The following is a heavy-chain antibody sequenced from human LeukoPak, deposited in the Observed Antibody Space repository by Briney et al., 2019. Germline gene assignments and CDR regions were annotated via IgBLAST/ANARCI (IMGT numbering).Heavy chain of an antibody. CDR3: TTQFPLDVDDYDDYVSIGRRVPGVFQH. D-gene: IGHD4-17*01. CDR1: GFSFTNSW. Sequence: SGGSLRLSCTASGFSFTNSWMSWVRQAPGKGLEWVGRIKSKTDGGTTDYSAPVKGRFTISRDDSKNTLYLQMNSLKTEDTAVYCCTTQFPLDVDDYDDYVSIGRRVPGVFQHWGQGTLVTVSS. CDR2: IKSKTDGGTT. J-gene: IGHJ1*01. V-gene: IGHV3-15*01.